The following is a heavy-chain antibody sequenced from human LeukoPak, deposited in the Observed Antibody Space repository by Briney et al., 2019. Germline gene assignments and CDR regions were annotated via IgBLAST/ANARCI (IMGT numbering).Heavy chain of an antibody. CDR3: ARARVSPKYYFDY. D-gene: IGHD6-13*01. V-gene: IGHV3-48*04. CDR2: ISGGGGTI. CDR1: GFTFSSYP. Sequence: GGSLRLSCVASGFTFSSYPMSWVRQAPAKGLQWVSAISGGGGTIYYADSVKGRFTISRDNAKNSLYLQMNSLRAEDTAVYYCARARVSPKYYFDYWGQGTLVTVSS. J-gene: IGHJ4*02.